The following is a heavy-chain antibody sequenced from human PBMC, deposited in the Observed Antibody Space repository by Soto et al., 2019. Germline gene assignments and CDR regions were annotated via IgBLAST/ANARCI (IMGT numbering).Heavy chain of an antibody. CDR3: ARFRGNWDLLFDY. D-gene: IGHD1-26*01. J-gene: IGHJ4*02. CDR1: GYTFTSYA. Sequence: QVQLVQSGAEVKKPGASVKVSCKASGYTFTSYAIHWVRQAPGQRLEWMGWINAGNGNTKYSQKFQGRVTITRDTSASTAYMELSSLRSEDEAGYYCARFRGNWDLLFDYWGQGTLVTVSS. CDR2: INAGNGNT. V-gene: IGHV1-3*01.